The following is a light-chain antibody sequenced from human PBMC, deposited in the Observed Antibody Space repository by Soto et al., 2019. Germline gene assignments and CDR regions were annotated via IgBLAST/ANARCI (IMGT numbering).Light chain of an antibody. Sequence: AIPMTQSASSLSASTGDRVTIPCWASQDISSYLAWYQQKKGKAPKLLIYAASTLQSGAPSRFSGSGYGTDFNLTISCLQSEDFATYYCQQYYSYPWTFGQGTKVDIK. CDR3: QQYYSYPWT. CDR1: QDISSY. V-gene: IGKV1-8*01. J-gene: IGKJ1*01. CDR2: AAS.